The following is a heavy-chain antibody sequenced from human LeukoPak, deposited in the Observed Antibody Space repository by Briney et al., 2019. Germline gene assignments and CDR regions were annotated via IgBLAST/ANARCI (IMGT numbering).Heavy chain of an antibody. CDR3: PRHVVVGPAAPEELNWFDP. CDR1: GYSISSGYY. J-gene: IGHJ5*02. D-gene: IGHD2-2*01. Sequence: SETLSLTCGVSGYSISSGYYWGRTRPPPGKGPERIVSMFHSGSTYYNPSLKSLDPLPVDTSKNHVSPNLRSSTPADTPVYYCPRHVVVGPAAPEELNWFDPWGQGILVSVSS. V-gene: IGHV4-38-2*01. CDR2: MFHSGST.